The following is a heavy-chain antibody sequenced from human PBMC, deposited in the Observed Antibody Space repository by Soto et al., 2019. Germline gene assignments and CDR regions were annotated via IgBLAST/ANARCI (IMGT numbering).Heavy chain of an antibody. J-gene: IGHJ6*02. CDR2: IYYSGSA. CDR1: GGSINSGDYF. Sequence: PSETLSLTCTVSGGSINSGDYFWTWIRQPPGKGLEWIAYIYYSGSACYNPSLKSRVTISVDTSKNQFSLKLSSVIAADTAVYYCARGCSSTTCRYVMDVWGQGTTVTVSS. D-gene: IGHD2-2*01. CDR3: ARGCSSTTCRYVMDV. V-gene: IGHV4-30-4*01.